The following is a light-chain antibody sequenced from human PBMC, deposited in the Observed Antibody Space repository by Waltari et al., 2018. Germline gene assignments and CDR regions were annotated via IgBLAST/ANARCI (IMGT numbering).Light chain of an antibody. Sequence: QSVLTQPPSVSGAPGQRVTISCTGSPSNIGEGYDVHWYQQLPGTAPKLLIFGNTNRPSGVPDRFSGSKSGTSPSLAITGLQVEDEADYYCQSYDNSLSGYVFGSGTKVTVL. CDR1: PSNIGEGYD. CDR2: GNT. CDR3: QSYDNSLSGYV. J-gene: IGLJ1*01. V-gene: IGLV1-40*01.